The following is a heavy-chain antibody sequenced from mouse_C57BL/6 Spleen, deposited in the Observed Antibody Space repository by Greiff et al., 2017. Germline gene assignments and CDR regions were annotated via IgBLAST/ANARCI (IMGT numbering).Heavy chain of an antibody. CDR2: IDPSDSYT. J-gene: IGHJ2*01. CDR1: GYTFTSYW. Sequence: QVQLQQPGAELVKPGASVKLSCKASGYTFTSYWMQWVKQRPGQGLEWIGEIDPSDSYTNYNQKFKGKATLTVDTSSSTAYMQLSSLKSEYSAVYCCASFRYWCQGTTLTVSS. CDR3: ASFRY. V-gene: IGHV1-50*01.